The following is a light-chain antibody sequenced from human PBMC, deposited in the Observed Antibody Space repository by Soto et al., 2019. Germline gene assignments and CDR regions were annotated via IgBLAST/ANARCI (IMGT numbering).Light chain of an antibody. Sequence: QSVLTQPPSASGTPGQRVTISCSGSSSNIGSNTVNWYQQLPGTTPKLLIYSNNQRPSGVPDRFSGSTSGTSASLAISGLQSDDEADYYCAAWDDSLYAVLFGGGTKLTVL. CDR1: SSNIGSNT. V-gene: IGLV1-44*01. CDR2: SNN. CDR3: AAWDDSLYAVL. J-gene: IGLJ2*01.